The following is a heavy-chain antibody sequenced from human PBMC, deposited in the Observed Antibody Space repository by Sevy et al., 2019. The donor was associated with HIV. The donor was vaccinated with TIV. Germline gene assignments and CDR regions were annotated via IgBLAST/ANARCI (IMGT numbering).Heavy chain of an antibody. V-gene: IGHV3-33*01. Sequence: GGSLRLSCAASGFTPSTYGMHWVRQAPGKGLEWVAVIGYDGSNIYYADSVKGRFTISRDNSKNTLFLQMDSLRAEDTAIYSCARDPRMYGDYLLAYFDYWGQGTLVTVSS. D-gene: IGHD2-8*01. CDR3: ARDPRMYGDYLLAYFDY. CDR1: GFTPSTYG. CDR2: IGYDGSNI. J-gene: IGHJ4*02.